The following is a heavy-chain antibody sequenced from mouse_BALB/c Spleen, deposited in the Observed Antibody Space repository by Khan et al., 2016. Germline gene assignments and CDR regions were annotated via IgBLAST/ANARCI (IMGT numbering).Heavy chain of an antibody. V-gene: IGHV3-6*02. CDR3: ATSIYFNYAWFAY. CDR1: GYSITSGYY. Sequence: EVQLQESGPGLVKPSQSLSLTCSVTGYSITSGYYWNWIRQFPGNKLEWMGYISYDGSNNYNPSLKNRISITRDTSKNPFFLKLNSVTTEDAATYYCATSIYFNYAWFAYWGQGTLVTVSA. D-gene: IGHD2-4*01. J-gene: IGHJ3*01. CDR2: ISYDGSN.